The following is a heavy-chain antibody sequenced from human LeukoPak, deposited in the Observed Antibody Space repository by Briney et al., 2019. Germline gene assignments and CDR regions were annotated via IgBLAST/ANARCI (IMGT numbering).Heavy chain of an antibody. CDR1: GITFSSYW. D-gene: IGHD3-3*01. J-gene: IGHJ3*02. CDR3: ARVGANPRLARPDDAFDI. V-gene: IGHV3-7*01. Sequence: GGSLRLSCAASGITFSSYWMTWVRQAPGKGLEWVANIKRDGSEKYYLNSVKGRFTISIDNAKNSLYLQMNSLRGEDTAVYYCARVGANPRLARPDDAFDIWGQGTVVTVSS. CDR2: IKRDGSEK.